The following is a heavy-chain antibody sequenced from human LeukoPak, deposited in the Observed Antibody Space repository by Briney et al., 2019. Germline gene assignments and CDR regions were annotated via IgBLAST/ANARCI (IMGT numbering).Heavy chain of an antibody. CDR3: ARGQYLEWLSPYFDY. CDR1: YW. CDR2: IYPGDSDT. Sequence: YWSWIRQPPGKGLEWMGIIYPGDSDTRYSPSFQGQVTISADKSISTAYLQWSSLKASDTAMYYCARGQYLEWLSPYFDYWGQGTLVTVSS. D-gene: IGHD3-3*01. J-gene: IGHJ4*02. V-gene: IGHV5-51*01.